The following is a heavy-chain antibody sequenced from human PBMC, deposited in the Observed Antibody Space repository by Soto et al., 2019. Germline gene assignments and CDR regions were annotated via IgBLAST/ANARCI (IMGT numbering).Heavy chain of an antibody. CDR2: VNPSGGSA. J-gene: IGHJ1*01. CDR3: AREENCRGGTCYSEYFHH. CDR1: GYIFTAYS. D-gene: IGHD2-15*01. Sequence: QVQLVQSGAEVKKPGASVKVSCKTSGYIFTAYSMHWVRQAPGQGLEWMGVVNPSGGSAHYAQRFEGRVTLTRDTSTSTLYMELSSLRSEDTAVYYCAREENCRGGTCYSEYFHHWGQGTLVTDSS. V-gene: IGHV1-46*01.